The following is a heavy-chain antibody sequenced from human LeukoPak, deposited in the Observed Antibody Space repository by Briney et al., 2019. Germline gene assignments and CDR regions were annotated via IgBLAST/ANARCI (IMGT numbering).Heavy chain of an antibody. CDR1: GGSINNYY. Sequence: SETLSLTCTGSGGSINNYYWSWIRQPPGRRLEWIAYIYYSGSTNHNPSLKSRVTISVDTSKNQFSLKLSSVTAADTAVYYCARARSDIVVVVAAPYYFDYWGQGTLVTVSS. V-gene: IGHV4-59*12. D-gene: IGHD2-15*01. J-gene: IGHJ4*02. CDR2: IYYSGST. CDR3: ARARSDIVVVVAAPYYFDY.